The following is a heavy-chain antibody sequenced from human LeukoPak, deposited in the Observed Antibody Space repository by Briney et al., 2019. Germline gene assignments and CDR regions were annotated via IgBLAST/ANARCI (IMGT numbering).Heavy chain of an antibody. CDR3: ARLPYDTTAITDSFQE. D-gene: IGHD3-22*01. CDR1: GYSFTSYW. CDR2: IYPGDSDT. V-gene: IGHV5-51*01. J-gene: IGHJ1*01. Sequence: GESLKISCKGSGYSFTSYWIGWVRQMPGKGLECMGIIYPGDSDTMYSPSFQGQVTISADKSISTAYLHWSSLKASDTAMYYCARLPYDTTAITDSFQEWGQGALVTVSS.